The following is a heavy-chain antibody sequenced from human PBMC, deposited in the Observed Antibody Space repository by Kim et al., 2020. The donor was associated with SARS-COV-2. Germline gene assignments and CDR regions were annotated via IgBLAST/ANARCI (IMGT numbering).Heavy chain of an antibody. CDR1: GFTFSSYA. J-gene: IGHJ4*02. CDR3: AKDRGGAGATYFDD. V-gene: IGHV3-23*01. CDR2: ISGSGGST. Sequence: GGSLRLSCAASGFTFSSYAMRWVRQAPGKGLEWVSAISGSGGSTYYADSVKGRFTISRDNSKNTLYLQMNSLRAEDTAVYYCAKDRGGAGATYFDDWGQGTLVTVSS. D-gene: IGHD1-26*01.